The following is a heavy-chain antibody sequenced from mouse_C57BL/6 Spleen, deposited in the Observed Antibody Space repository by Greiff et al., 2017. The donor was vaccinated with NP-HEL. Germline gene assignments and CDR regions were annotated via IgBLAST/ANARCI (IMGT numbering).Heavy chain of an antibody. J-gene: IGHJ1*03. CDR2: INPSNGGT. CDR1: GYTFTSYW. V-gene: IGHV1-53*01. D-gene: IGHD1-1*01. CDR3: ARPGSSWWYFDV. Sequence: QVQLQQPGTELVKPGASVKLSCKASGYTFTSYWTHWVKQRPGQGLEWIGNINPSNGGTNYNEKFKSKATLTVDKSSSTAYMQLSSLTSEDSAVYYCARPGSSWWYFDVWGTGTTVTVSS.